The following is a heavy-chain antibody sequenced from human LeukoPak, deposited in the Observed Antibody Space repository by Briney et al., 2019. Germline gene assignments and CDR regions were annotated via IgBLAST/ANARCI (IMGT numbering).Heavy chain of an antibody. CDR2: INHSGST. Sequence: SETLSLTCAVYGGSFSGYYWSWIRQPPGKGLEWIGEINHSGSTNYNPSLKSRVTISVDTSKNQFSLKLSSVTAADTAVYYCARSSLWFGELSSYYYYYMDVWSKGTTVTVPS. V-gene: IGHV4-34*01. CDR1: GGSFSGYY. J-gene: IGHJ6*03. CDR3: ARSSLWFGELSSYYYYYMDV. D-gene: IGHD3-10*01.